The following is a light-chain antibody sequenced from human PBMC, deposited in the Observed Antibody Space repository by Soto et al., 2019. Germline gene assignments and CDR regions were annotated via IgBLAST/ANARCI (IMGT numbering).Light chain of an antibody. CDR3: VAWDNGLSAVV. CDR2: DNN. V-gene: IGLV1-51*01. CDR1: SSNIGEND. Sequence: QSVLTQPPSVSAAPGQKVTISCSGSSSNIGENDVFWYQQLPVAAPKLLIYDNNKRPSGIADRFSGSKSGTSATLGITGLQTGDEADYYCVAWDNGLSAVVFGGGTKLTVL. J-gene: IGLJ2*01.